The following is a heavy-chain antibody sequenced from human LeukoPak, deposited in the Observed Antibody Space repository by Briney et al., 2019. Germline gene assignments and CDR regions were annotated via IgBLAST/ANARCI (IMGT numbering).Heavy chain of an antibody. CDR3: ARGILCSSTSCYTVLDAFDI. Sequence: KFQGRVTITTDESTSTAYMELSSLRSEDTAVYYCARGILCSSTSCYTVLDAFDIWGQGTMVTVSS. J-gene: IGHJ3*02. V-gene: IGHV1-69*05. D-gene: IGHD2-2*02.